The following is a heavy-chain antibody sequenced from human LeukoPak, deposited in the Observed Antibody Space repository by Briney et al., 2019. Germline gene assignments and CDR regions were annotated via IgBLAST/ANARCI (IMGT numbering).Heavy chain of an antibody. CDR1: GGSISSSSYY. CDR3: ASRPITMIVVVNGDY. V-gene: IGHV4-39*01. J-gene: IGHJ4*02. CDR2: IYYSGST. D-gene: IGHD3-22*01. Sequence: PSETLSLTCTVSGGSISSSSYYWGWIRQPPGKGLEWIGSIYYSGSTYYNPSLKSRATISVDTSKNQFSLKLSSVTAADTAVYYCASRPITMIVVVNGDYWGQGTLVTVSS.